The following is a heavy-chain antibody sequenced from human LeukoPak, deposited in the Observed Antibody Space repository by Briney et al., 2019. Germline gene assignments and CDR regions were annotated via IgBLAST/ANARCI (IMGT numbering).Heavy chain of an antibody. D-gene: IGHD3-10*01. CDR2: INQSGST. V-gene: IGHV4-34*01. Sequence: SETLSLTCAVYGGSFSGYYWSWIRQPPGKGLEWIGEINQSGSTNYNPSLKSRVTISVDTSKNQFSLKLSSVTAADTAVYYCSRRKTDYGSGSHYGDWGQGTLVTVSS. CDR3: SRRKTDYGSGSHYGD. CDR1: GGSFSGYY. J-gene: IGHJ4*02.